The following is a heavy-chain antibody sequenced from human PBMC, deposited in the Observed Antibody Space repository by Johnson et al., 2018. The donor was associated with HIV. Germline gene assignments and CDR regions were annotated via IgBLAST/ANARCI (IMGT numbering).Heavy chain of an antibody. CDR1: GFTFSSYA. CDR3: TTRTQEGYNFWSGYYNEVNFDI. Sequence: QVQLVESGGGVVQPGRSLRLSCAASGFTFSSYAMHWVRQAPGKGLEWVAVISYDGSNKYSADSVKGRFTISRDNSKNTVYLQMNSLKTEDTAVYYCTTRTQEGYNFWSGYYNEVNFDIWGQGTMVTVSS. V-gene: IGHV3-30*14. J-gene: IGHJ3*02. D-gene: IGHD3-3*01. CDR2: ISYDGSNK.